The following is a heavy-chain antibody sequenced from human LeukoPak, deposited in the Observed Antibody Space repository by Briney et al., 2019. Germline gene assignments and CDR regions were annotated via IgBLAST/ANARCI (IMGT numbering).Heavy chain of an antibody. CDR1: GGTFSSYA. CDR2: LIPIFGTA. CDR3: ARLMVVATSNTYYYYGMDV. Sequence: ASVKVSCKASGGTFSSYAISWVRQAPGQGLEWMGGLIPIFGTANYAQKFQGRVTITADESTSTAYMELSSLRSEDTAVYYCARLMVVATSNTYYYYGMDVWGQGTTVTVSS. J-gene: IGHJ6*02. D-gene: IGHD2-15*01. V-gene: IGHV1-69*13.